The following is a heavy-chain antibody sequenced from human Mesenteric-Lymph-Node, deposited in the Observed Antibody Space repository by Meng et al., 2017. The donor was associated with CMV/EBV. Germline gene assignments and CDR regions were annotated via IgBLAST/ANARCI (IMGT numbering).Heavy chain of an antibody. V-gene: IGHV3-23*01. Sequence: GESLKISCAASGFTFRNYAMSWVRQAPGKGLEWVSTISGSGDTTYYADSVKGRFTISRDNSKNTLYLQMNSLRAEDTAVYYCAKEGAYGSGKHGMDVWGQGTTVTVSS. J-gene: IGHJ6*02. D-gene: IGHD3-10*01. CDR1: GFTFRNYA. CDR2: ISGSGDTT. CDR3: AKEGAYGSGKHGMDV.